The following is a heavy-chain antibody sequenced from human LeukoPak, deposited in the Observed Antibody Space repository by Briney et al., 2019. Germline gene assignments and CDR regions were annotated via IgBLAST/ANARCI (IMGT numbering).Heavy chain of an antibody. CDR1: GGSISSYY. D-gene: IGHD6-19*01. V-gene: IGHV4-59*08. Sequence: SETLSLTCTASGGSISSYYWSWIRQPPGKGLEWIGYIYNSGSTKYNPSLKSRVTISVDTSKNQLSLKLNSVTAADTAVYYCARPHSSGWYGAFDYWGQGTLVTVSS. J-gene: IGHJ4*02. CDR3: ARPHSSGWYGAFDY. CDR2: IYNSGST.